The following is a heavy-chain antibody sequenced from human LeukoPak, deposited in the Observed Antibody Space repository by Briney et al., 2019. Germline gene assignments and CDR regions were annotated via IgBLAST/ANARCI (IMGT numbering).Heavy chain of an antibody. D-gene: IGHD3-10*01. CDR1: GFTFSSYG. Sequence: PGRSLRLSCAASGFTFSSYGMHWVRQAPGKGLEWVAVISYDGSNKYYADSVKGRFTISRDNSKNTLYLQMNSLRAEDTAVYYCARGWIGESYWGQGTLVTVSS. J-gene: IGHJ4*02. CDR3: ARGWIGESY. V-gene: IGHV3-30*03. CDR2: ISYDGSNK.